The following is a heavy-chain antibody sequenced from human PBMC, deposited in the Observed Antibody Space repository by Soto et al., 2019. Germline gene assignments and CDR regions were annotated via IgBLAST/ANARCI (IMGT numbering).Heavy chain of an antibody. D-gene: IGHD1-1*01. V-gene: IGHV4-31*03. Sequence: QVQLQESGPGLVKPSETLSLTCNVSGDSISIGNYYWTWIRQHPGRGLEWIGYVYHSVSTNYSPSLKSRVTISMDTSQNQFSLKLTSMTAADTAVYYCAGMATTILWGQGILVTVSS. CDR1: GDSISIGNYY. CDR3: AGMATTIL. J-gene: IGHJ4*02. CDR2: VYHSVST.